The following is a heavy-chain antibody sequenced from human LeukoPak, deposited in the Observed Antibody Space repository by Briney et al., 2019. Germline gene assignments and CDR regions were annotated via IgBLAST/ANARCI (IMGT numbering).Heavy chain of an antibody. CDR3: ARSARAGSSWYFDY. J-gene: IGHJ4*02. V-gene: IGHV4-39*01. D-gene: IGHD6-13*01. Sequence: SETLSLTCTVSGGSINSSSYYWGWIRQPPGKGLEWIGSIYYSGSTYYNPSLKSRVTISVDTSKNQFSLKLSSVTAADTAVYYCARSARAGSSWYFDYWGQGTLVTVSS. CDR1: GGSINSSSYY. CDR2: IYYSGST.